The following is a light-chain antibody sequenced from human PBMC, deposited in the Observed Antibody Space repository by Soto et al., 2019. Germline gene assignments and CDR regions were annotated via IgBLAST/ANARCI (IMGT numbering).Light chain of an antibody. V-gene: IGLV1-40*01. CDR2: GSI. CDR3: QSYDSSLSGYV. Sequence: QAVLTQPPSVSGAPGQRVTIPCTGSSSNIGAGYDVHWYQQLPGTAPKLPIYGSIVRPSGVPDRFSGSKSGTSASLAITGLQAEDEADYYCQSYDSSLSGYVFGTGTKLTVL. J-gene: IGLJ1*01. CDR1: SSNIGAGYD.